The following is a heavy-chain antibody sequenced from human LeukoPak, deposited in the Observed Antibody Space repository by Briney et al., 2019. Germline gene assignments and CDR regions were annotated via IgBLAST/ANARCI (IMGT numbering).Heavy chain of an antibody. CDR2: IYYSGST. CDR3: ARGVPAASAFDP. CDR1: GGSISSGDYY. V-gene: IGHV4-30-4*01. D-gene: IGHD2-2*01. Sequence: PSETLSLTCTVSGGSISSGDYYWSWIRQPPGKGLEWIGYIYYSGSTYYNPSLKSRVTISVDTSKNQFSLKLSSVTAADTAVYYCARGVPAASAFDPWGQGTLVTVSS. J-gene: IGHJ5*02.